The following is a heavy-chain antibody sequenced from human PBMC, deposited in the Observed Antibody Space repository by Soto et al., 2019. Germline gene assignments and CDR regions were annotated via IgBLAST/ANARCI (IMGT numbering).Heavy chain of an antibody. D-gene: IGHD3-10*01. J-gene: IGHJ4*02. CDR3: ARTGDDTGDMGY. V-gene: IGHV4-61*08. CDR1: GGSISSGGYY. CDR2: IYYSGST. Sequence: SETLSLTCTVSGGSISSGGYYWSWIRQHPGKGLEWIGYIYYSGSTNYTPSLKSRVTISVDTSKNQFSLKLSSVTAADTAVYYCARTGDDTGDMGYWGQGTLVTVSS.